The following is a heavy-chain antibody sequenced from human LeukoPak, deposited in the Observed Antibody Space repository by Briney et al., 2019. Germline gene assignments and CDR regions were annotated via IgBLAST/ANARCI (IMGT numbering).Heavy chain of an antibody. CDR2: IYYSGST. CDR3: ARGDCSSTICYSXMXV. V-gene: IGHV4-59*08. CDR1: GGSISSYY. J-gene: IGHJ6*03. Sequence: SETLSLTCTVSGGSISSYYWSWIRQPPGKGLEWIGYIYYSGSTNYNPSLKSRVTISVDTSKNQFSLTVSSVTAADTAVYYCARGDCSSTICYSXMXVXXXGTTVT. D-gene: IGHD2-2*01.